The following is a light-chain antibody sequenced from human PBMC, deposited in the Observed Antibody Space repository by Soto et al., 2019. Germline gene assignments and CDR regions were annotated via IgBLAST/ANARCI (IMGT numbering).Light chain of an antibody. V-gene: IGLV1-47*01. Sequence: QAVVTQPPSASGAPGQRVTVSCSGSNSNIGGNYVYWYQQLPGTAPKLLIYKNNQRPSGVPERFSGPKSGTSASLAISGLRSEDEADYYCAVWDDSLSGRVFGGGTQLTVL. J-gene: IGLJ3*02. CDR2: KNN. CDR1: NSNIGGNY. CDR3: AVWDDSLSGRV.